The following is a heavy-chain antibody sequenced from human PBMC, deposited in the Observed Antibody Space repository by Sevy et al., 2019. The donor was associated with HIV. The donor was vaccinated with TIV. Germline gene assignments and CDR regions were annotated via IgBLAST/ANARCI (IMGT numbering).Heavy chain of an antibody. D-gene: IGHD3-22*01. CDR1: GFTVSSNY. Sequence: GGSLRLSCAASGFTVSSNYMSWVRQAPGKGLEWVSVIYSGGSTYYADSAKGRLTMSRENSKNTLSLQMNSLRAEDTAVYYCARDQDYYDSSGYYPSYAFDIWGQGTMVTVSS. CDR3: ARDQDYYDSSGYYPSYAFDI. CDR2: IYSGGST. V-gene: IGHV3-66*01. J-gene: IGHJ3*02.